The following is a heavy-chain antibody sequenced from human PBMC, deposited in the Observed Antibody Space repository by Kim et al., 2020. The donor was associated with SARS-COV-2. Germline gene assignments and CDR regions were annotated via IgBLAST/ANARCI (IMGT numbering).Heavy chain of an antibody. J-gene: IGHJ4*02. Sequence: STYYHPSLKSRVTISVDTSKNQFSLKLSAVTAADTAVYYCARDRDGSLDYWGQGTLVTVSS. D-gene: IGHD6-25*01. V-gene: IGHV4-31*02. CDR3: ARDRDGSLDY. CDR2: ST.